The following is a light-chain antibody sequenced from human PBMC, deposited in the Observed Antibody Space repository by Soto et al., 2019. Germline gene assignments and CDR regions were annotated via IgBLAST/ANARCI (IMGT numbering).Light chain of an antibody. J-gene: IGLJ1*01. CDR3: SSYTSITTYV. CDR1: SSDVGGYNY. V-gene: IGLV2-14*01. CDR2: DVS. Sequence: QSVLTQSASVSGSPGQSITISCTGTSSDVGGYNYVSWYQQHPGKAPKLMIHDVSDRPSGVSNRFSGSKSGNTASLIISGLQAEDETDYYCSSYTSITTYVFGTGTKVTDL.